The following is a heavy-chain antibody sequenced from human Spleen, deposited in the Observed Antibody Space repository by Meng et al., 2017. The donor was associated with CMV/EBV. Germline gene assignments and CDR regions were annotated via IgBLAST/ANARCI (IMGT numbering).Heavy chain of an antibody. CDR2: VSSDGGDK. CDR1: GFTFYSYA. CDR3: AKDGLRRGMGDNYGMDV. Sequence: GGSLRLSCAASGFTFYSYAIHWVRQAPGKGLEWVAVVSSDGGDKYYADSVEGRFTISRDNSKNTLYLQMNTLRAEDTAVYYCAKDGLRRGMGDNYGMDVWGQGTTVTVSS. V-gene: IGHV3-30-3*01. J-gene: IGHJ6*02. D-gene: IGHD5-12*01.